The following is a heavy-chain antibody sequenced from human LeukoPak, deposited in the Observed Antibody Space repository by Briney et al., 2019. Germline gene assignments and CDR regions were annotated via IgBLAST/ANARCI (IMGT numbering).Heavy chain of an antibody. CDR1: GGSISSYY. J-gene: IGHJ4*02. CDR3: AREWELVYFDY. D-gene: IGHD1-26*01. CDR2: IYYSGST. Sequence: SETLSLTCTVSGGSISSYYWSWIRQPPGKGLEWIGDIYYSGSTNYNPSLKSRVTISVDTSKNQFSLKLSSVTAADTAVYYCAREWELVYFDYWGQGTLVTVSS. V-gene: IGHV4-59*01.